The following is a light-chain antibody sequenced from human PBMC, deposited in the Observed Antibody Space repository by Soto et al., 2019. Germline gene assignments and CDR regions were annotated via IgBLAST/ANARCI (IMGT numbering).Light chain of an antibody. CDR2: AGS. Sequence: QSALTQPASVSGSPGQSITISCTGTSSDVGSYNLVSWYQQHPGKAPKLMIYAGSKRPSGVSNCFSGSKSGNTASLTISGLQAEDEADYYCCSYAGSSTFVFGGGTKLTVL. CDR3: CSYAGSSTFV. J-gene: IGLJ2*01. V-gene: IGLV2-23*03. CDR1: SSDVGSYNL.